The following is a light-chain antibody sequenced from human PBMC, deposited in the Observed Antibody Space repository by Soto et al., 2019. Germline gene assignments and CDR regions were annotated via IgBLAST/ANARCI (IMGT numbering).Light chain of an antibody. Sequence: ETVLTQSPGTLSLSPGERATLFCRASQRISNNFLAWYQQIPGQAPSLLIFGASSRATVIPDRFSGSRSGTEFTLTIDRLEPEDFAVYYCQQYRRSPPSWTFGQGTKVEIK. V-gene: IGKV3-20*01. CDR2: GAS. CDR3: QQYRRSPPSWT. J-gene: IGKJ1*01. CDR1: QRISNNF.